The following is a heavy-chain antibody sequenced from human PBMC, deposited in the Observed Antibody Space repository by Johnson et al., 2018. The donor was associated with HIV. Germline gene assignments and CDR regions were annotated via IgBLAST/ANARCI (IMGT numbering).Heavy chain of an antibody. D-gene: IGHD4-17*01. J-gene: IGHJ3*02. Sequence: QVQLVESGGGVVQPGRSLRLSCAASGFTFSSYAMHWVRQAPGKGLEWVAVISSDGSNKYYEDSVMGRFTISRDNSKNTLYLQMNSLRAEDTAVYYCARGGLGDYVVAFDIWGQGTMVTVSS. CDR3: ARGGLGDYVVAFDI. CDR2: ISSDGSNK. V-gene: IGHV3-30-3*01. CDR1: GFTFSSYA.